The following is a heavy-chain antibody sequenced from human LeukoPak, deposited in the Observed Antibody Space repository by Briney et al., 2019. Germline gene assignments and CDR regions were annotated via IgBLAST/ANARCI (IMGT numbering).Heavy chain of an antibody. V-gene: IGHV3-48*04. Sequence: GGSLRLSCAASGFTFSSYTMHWVRQAPGKGLEWVSYISSSGSTIYYADSVKGRFTISRDNAKNSLYLQMNSLRAEDTAVYYCARDTRYCSSTSCRNWFDPWGQGTLVTVSS. D-gene: IGHD2-2*01. CDR1: GFTFSSYT. CDR2: ISSSGSTI. CDR3: ARDTRYCSSTSCRNWFDP. J-gene: IGHJ5*02.